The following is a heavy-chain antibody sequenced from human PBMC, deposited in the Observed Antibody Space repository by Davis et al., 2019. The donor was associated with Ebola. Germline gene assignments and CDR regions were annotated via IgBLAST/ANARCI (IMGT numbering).Heavy chain of an antibody. J-gene: IGHJ6*02. CDR2: INPNSGGT. Sequence: ASVQVSCKASGYTFTGYYMHWVRQAPGQGLEWMGWINPNSGGTNYAQKFQGRVTMTRDTSISTAYMELSRLRSDDTAVYYCASPVHDYVWGSYRYDYYYYYGMDVWGQGNPGHRLL. CDR1: GYTFTGYY. D-gene: IGHD3-16*02. CDR3: ASPVHDYVWGSYRYDYYYYYGMDV. V-gene: IGHV1-2*02.